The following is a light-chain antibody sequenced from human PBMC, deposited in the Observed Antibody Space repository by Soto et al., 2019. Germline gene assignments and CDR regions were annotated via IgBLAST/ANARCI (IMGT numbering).Light chain of an antibody. CDR3: GSWDGRLGGV. V-gene: IGLV1-51*01. Sequence: QSVLTQPPSVSAAPGQKVTISCSGSNSNIGNNYVAWYQVLPGTAPKLVIYDTTKRPSGIPDRFSGSKSGTAATLAITGLQSGDEADYYCGSWDGRLGGVFGGGTKLTVL. CDR2: DTT. J-gene: IGLJ3*02. CDR1: NSNIGNNY.